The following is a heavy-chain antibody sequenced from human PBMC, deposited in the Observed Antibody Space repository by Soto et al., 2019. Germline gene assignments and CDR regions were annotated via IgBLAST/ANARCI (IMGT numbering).Heavy chain of an antibody. CDR2: IYSGGST. CDR3: ARGRRSSGSYYFDY. J-gene: IGHJ4*02. CDR1: GFTVSSNY. Sequence: GGSLRLSCAASGFTVSSNYMSWVRQAPGKGLEWVSVIYSGGSTYYADSVKGRFTISRDNSKNTLYLQMNSLRAENTAVYYCARGRRSSGSYYFDYWGQGTLVTVSS. D-gene: IGHD1-26*01. V-gene: IGHV3-53*01.